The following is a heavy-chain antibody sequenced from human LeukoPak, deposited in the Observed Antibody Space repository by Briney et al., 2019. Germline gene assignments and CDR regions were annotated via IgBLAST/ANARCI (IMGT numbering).Heavy chain of an antibody. D-gene: IGHD3-22*01. J-gene: IGHJ3*02. V-gene: IGHV5-51*01. CDR2: IYPGDSDT. CDR3: ARPDYYDSSGYYPDAFDI. Sequence: GESLKISCKGSGYSFTSYWIGWVRQMPGKGLEWMGIIYPGDSDTRYSPSFQGQVTISADKSISTAYLQWSSLKASDTAIYYCARPDYYDSSGYYPDAFDIWGQGTMVTVSS. CDR1: GYSFTSYW.